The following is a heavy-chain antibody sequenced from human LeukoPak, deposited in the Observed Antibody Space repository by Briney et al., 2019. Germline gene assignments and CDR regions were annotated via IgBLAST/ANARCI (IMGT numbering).Heavy chain of an antibody. CDR3: ARRPRGYCDILTGYDYYYYYMDV. Sequence: ASVKVSCKASGYTFTSYDINWARQATGQGLEWMGWMNPNSGNTGYAQKFQGRVTMTRNTSISTAYMELSSLRSEDTAVYYCARRPRGYCDILTGYDYYYYYMDVWGKGTTVTISS. V-gene: IGHV1-8*01. CDR1: GYTFTSYD. J-gene: IGHJ6*03. D-gene: IGHD3-9*01. CDR2: MNPNSGNT.